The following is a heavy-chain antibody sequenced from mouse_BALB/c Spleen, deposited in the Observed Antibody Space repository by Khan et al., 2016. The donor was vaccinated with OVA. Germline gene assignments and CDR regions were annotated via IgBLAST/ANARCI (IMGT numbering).Heavy chain of an antibody. V-gene: IGHV5-17*02. CDR1: GFTFSSFG. Sequence: EVELVESGGGLVQPGGSRKLSCAASGFTFSSFGMHWVRQAPEKGLEWVAYINSGSTTIYYADPVKGRFTISRDNPKNTLFLQMTSLRSEDTAMDYYARGNWAYWGQGTTLTVSS. CDR3: ARGNWAY. D-gene: IGHD4-1*01. CDR2: INSGSTTI. J-gene: IGHJ2*01.